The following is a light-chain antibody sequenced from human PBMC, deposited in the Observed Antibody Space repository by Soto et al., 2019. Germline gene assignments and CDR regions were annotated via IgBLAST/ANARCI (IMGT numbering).Light chain of an antibody. CDR3: QSYDSSLGGSNV. V-gene: IGLV1-40*01. CDR1: SSNIGAGYD. J-gene: IGLJ1*01. Sequence: QSVLTQPPSVSGAPGQRVIISCTGSSSNIGAGYDVHWYQQLPGTAPRLLIYDNNNRPSGVPARFSVSTSDTSASLAITGLQPEDEADYYCQSYDSSLGGSNVFGTETKVTVL. CDR2: DNN.